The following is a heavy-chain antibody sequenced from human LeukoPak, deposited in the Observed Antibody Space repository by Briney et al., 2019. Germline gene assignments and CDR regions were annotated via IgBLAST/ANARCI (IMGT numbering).Heavy chain of an antibody. CDR3: ARGRYYYHYMDV. J-gene: IGHJ6*03. V-gene: IGHV4-34*01. Sequence: SQTLSLTCAVYGGSFSGYYWSWIRQPPGKGLEWIGEINHSGSTNYNPSLKSQVTISVDTSKNQFSRKLSSVIAADTAVYYCARGRYYYHYMDVWRKGTTVTVSS. CDR1: GGSFSGYY. CDR2: INHSGST.